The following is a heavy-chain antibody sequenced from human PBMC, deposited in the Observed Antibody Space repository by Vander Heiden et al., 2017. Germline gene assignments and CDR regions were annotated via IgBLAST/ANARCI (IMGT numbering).Heavy chain of an antibody. CDR3: ARDSRGRQLWLRGGYYYYGMDG. J-gene: IGHJ6*01. D-gene: IGHD5-18*01. Sequence: QVQLVQSGAEVKKPGASVNGSGKSSGGTVTGCSSHWVGQAPGQGLEWMGWIKPNSGGTNYAQKFQGRVTMTRETSISTAYMELSRLRSDDTAVYYCARDSRGRQLWLRGGYYYYGMDGWGQGTTGTVSA. CDR2: IKPNSGGT. CDR1: GGTVTGCS. V-gene: IGHV1-2*02.